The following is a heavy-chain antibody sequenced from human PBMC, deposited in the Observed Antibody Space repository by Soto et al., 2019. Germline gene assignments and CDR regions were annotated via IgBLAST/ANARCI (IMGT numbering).Heavy chain of an antibody. CDR3: VRGPTDYGLDY. J-gene: IGHJ4*02. Sequence: GGSLRLSCAASGFSFSNYAMNWVRQAPGKGLELVSFISGSRNDGITKYVDSVKGRFTLSRDDSKNTLYLHMSSLRAEDTAGYYCVRGPTDYGLDYWGQGT. CDR2: ISGSRNDGIT. D-gene: IGHD4-17*01. V-gene: IGHV3-23*01. CDR1: GFSFSNYA.